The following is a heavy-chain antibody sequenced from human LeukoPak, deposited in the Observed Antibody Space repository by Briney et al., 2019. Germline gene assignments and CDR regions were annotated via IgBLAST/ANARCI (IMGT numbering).Heavy chain of an antibody. J-gene: IGHJ3*02. D-gene: IGHD1-20*01. CDR2: ISGSGTST. Sequence: GGSLRLSCAASGFTFSSYAMSWVRQAPGKGLEWVSVISGSGTSTSYADSVKGRFTISRDNSKNTLYLQMNSLRVEDTAVYYCARSITGNAFDIWGQGTLVIVSS. CDR1: GFTFSSYA. CDR3: ARSITGNAFDI. V-gene: IGHV3-23*01.